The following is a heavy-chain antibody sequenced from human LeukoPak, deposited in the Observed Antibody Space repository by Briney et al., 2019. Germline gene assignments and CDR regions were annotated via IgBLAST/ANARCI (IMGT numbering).Heavy chain of an antibody. V-gene: IGHV4-39*01. CDR3: ASLHNFDLYY. J-gene: IGHJ4*02. D-gene: IGHD3-9*01. Sequence: SETLSLTCTVSGGSISSSSYYWGRIRQPPGKGLEWIGSIHYSGSTYSNQSLNSRVNISEDTSKNQFSLKMSSVTAADTAVYYCASLHNFDLYYWGQGTLVTVSS. CDR1: GGSISSSSYY. CDR2: IHYSGST.